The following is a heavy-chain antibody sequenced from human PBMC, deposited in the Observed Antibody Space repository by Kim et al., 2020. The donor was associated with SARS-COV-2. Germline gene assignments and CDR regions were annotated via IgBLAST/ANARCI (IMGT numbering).Heavy chain of an antibody. V-gene: IGHV1-8*01. CDR3: ARGRNDFWSGYFSPEYNWFDP. Sequence: ASVKVSCKASGYTFTSYDINWVRQATGQGLEWMGWMNPNSGNTGYAQKFQGRVTMTRNTSISTAYMELSSLRSEDTAVYYCARGRNDFWSGYFSPEYNWFDPWGQGTLVTVSS. CDR1: GYTFTSYD. CDR2: MNPNSGNT. J-gene: IGHJ5*02. D-gene: IGHD3-3*01.